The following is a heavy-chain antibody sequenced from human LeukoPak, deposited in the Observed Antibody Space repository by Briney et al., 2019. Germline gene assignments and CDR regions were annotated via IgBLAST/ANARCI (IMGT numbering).Heavy chain of an antibody. CDR2: IKQDGSEK. CDR1: GFTFSSYW. V-gene: IGHV3-7*01. CDR3: ARAYSSSSLEFDY. Sequence: GGSLRLSCAASGFTFSSYWMSWVRQAPGKGLGWVANIKQDGSEKYYVDSVKGRFTISRDNAKNSLYLQMNSLRAEDTAVYYCARAYSSSSLEFDYWGQGTLVTVSS. J-gene: IGHJ4*02. D-gene: IGHD6-6*01.